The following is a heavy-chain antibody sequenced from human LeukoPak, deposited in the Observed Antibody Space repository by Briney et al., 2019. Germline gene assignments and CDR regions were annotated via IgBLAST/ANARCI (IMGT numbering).Heavy chain of an antibody. V-gene: IGHV3-21*01. CDR2: ISSSSSYI. CDR1: GFTFSSYS. J-gene: IGHJ5*02. CDR3: ASLPATATPFDP. Sequence: GGSLRLSCAASGFTFSSYSMNWVRQAPGKGLEWVSSISSSSSYIYYADSVKGRFTISRDNAKNSLYLQMNSLRAEDTAVYYCASLPATATPFDPWGQGTPVTVSS. D-gene: IGHD2-15*01.